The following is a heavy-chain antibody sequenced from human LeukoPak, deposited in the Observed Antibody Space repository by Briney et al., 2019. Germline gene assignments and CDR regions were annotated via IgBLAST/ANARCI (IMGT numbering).Heavy chain of an antibody. D-gene: IGHD1-20*01. J-gene: IGHJ3*02. V-gene: IGHV3-53*01. CDR1: GFTVSSNY. Sequence: GGSLRLSCAASGFTVSSNYMSWVRQAPGKGLEWVSVIYSGGSTYYADSVKGRFTISRDNSKNTLYLQMNSLRAEDTAVYYCARLGRITGTNDAFDIWGQGTKVTVSS. CDR2: IYSGGST. CDR3: ARLGRITGTNDAFDI.